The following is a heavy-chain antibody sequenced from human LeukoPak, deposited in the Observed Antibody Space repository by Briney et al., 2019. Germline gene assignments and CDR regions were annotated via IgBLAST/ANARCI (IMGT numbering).Heavy chain of an antibody. CDR2: IYYSGST. J-gene: IGHJ4*02. CDR3: ARAHTGGLIAVAGRIDY. D-gene: IGHD6-19*01. CDR1: GGSITSGGYS. Sequence: SETLSLTCTVSGGSITSGGYSWSWIRHHPGKGLEWIGYIYYSGSTYYNPSLKSRVTISVDTSKDQFSLKLSSVTAADTAVYYCARAHTGGLIAVAGRIDYWGQGTLVTVSS. V-gene: IGHV4-31*03.